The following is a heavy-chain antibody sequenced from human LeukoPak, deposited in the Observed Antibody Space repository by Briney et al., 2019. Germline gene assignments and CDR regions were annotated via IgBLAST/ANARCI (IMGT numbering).Heavy chain of an antibody. CDR2: ISSSSTYI. CDR1: GFTFSTYS. CDR3: ARGHYSSGWYFDY. V-gene: IGHV3-21*01. J-gene: IGHJ4*02. D-gene: IGHD6-19*01. Sequence: GGSLRLSCAASGFTFSTYSMNWVRQAPGKGLEWVSSISSSSTYIYYADSAKGRFTISRDNAKNSLSLQMNSLRAKDTAVYYCARGHYSSGWYFDYWGQGTLVTVSS.